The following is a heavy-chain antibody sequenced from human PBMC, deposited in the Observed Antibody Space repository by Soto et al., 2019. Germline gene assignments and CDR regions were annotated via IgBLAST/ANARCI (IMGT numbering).Heavy chain of an antibody. CDR3: ARDRQFWGGSYVVFAYKYGMDV. CDR1: GFTFSSYG. CDR2: VWYDGSNQ. Sequence: QVQLVESGGGVVQPGGSLRLSCAASGFTFSSYGMHWVRQAPGKGLQWVALVWYDGSNQYYADSVKGRFTISRDNSKNSLHVQLNSLGAEDTAVYFCARDRQFWGGSYVVFAYKYGMDVWGQGTTVTVSS. D-gene: IGHD3-3*01. J-gene: IGHJ6*02. V-gene: IGHV3-33*01.